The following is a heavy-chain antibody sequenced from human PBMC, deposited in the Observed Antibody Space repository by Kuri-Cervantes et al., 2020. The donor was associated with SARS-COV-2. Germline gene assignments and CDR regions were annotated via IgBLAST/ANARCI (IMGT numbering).Heavy chain of an antibody. J-gene: IGHJ6*03. Sequence: GGSLRLSCAASGFTFSSYAMHWVRQAPGKGLERVAFSRYDGSIKYCADSVKGRFTISRDNSKNTLYLQMNSLRAEDTALYYCAKDAVAQWLVGLHYMDVWGKGTTVTVSS. CDR3: AKDAVAQWLVGLHYMDV. V-gene: IGHV3-30*02. D-gene: IGHD6-19*01. CDR2: SRYDGSIK. CDR1: GFTFSSYA.